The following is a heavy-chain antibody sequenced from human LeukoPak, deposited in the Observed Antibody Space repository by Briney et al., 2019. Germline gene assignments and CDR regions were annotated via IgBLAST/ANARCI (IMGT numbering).Heavy chain of an antibody. CDR2: IYSVGST. J-gene: IGHJ4*02. V-gene: IGHV3-53*01. Sequence: PGGSLRLSCAASGSISSNHYMTWVRQAPGKGLEWVSVIYSVGSTYYADSVKGRFTISRDISENTLYLQMNSLRAEDTAVYYCASTQTFDHWGQGTLVTVST. CDR3: ASTQTFDH. CDR1: GSISSNHY.